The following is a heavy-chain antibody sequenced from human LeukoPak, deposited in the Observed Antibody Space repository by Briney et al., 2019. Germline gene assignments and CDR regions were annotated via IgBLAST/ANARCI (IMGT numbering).Heavy chain of an antibody. Sequence: SETLSLTCTVSGGSISSYYLNWIRQPPGKGLEWFGSINYSGSTNYNPSLKSRVTISIDTSKNQFSLKLSSVTAADTAVYYCARRARYGDYVYYFDYWGQGTLVTVSS. V-gene: IGHV4-59*01. CDR2: INYSGST. CDR3: ARRARYGDYVYYFDY. J-gene: IGHJ4*02. CDR1: GGSISSYY. D-gene: IGHD4-17*01.